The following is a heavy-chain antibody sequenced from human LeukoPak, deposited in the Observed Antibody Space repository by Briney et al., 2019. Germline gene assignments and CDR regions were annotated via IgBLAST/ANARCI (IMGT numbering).Heavy chain of an antibody. Sequence: KASETLSLTCTVSGGSISSYYWSWIRQPPGKGLEWIGYIYYSGSTNYNPSLKSRVTISVDTSKNQFSLKLSSVTAADTAVYYCARGRSSGYYFDYWGQGTLVTVSS. CDR3: ARGRSSGYYFDY. CDR2: IYYSGST. CDR1: GGSISSYY. D-gene: IGHD3-22*01. V-gene: IGHV4-59*01. J-gene: IGHJ4*02.